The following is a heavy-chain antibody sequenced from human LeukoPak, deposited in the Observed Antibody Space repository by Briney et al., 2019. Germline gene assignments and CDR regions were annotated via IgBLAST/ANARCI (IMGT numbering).Heavy chain of an antibody. CDR3: AKAVSSGTYLGDY. CDR1: GFTFSSFA. CDR2: ISGSGAGT. Sequence: GGSLRLSCAASGFTFSSFAMSWVRQAPGKGLEWVSTISGSGAGTYYADSVKGRFTISRDNSDNTLDLQMSSLRAEDTAVYYCAKAVSSGTYLGDYWGQGTLVTVSS. D-gene: IGHD1-26*01. V-gene: IGHV3-23*01. J-gene: IGHJ4*02.